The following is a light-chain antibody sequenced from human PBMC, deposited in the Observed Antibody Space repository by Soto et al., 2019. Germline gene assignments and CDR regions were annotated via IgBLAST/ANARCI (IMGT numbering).Light chain of an antibody. V-gene: IGKV1-5*03. CDR3: LQYKSDFRT. J-gene: IGKJ1*01. CDR2: RAS. CDR1: QSINTW. Sequence: DIQMTQSPSTLSASVGDRVTITCRATQSINTWLAWYQQKPGKAPKLLIYRASSLESGVPSRFSGRGSGTDFTLTISSLQPEDFGTYSCLQYKSDFRTFGQGTKGDIK.